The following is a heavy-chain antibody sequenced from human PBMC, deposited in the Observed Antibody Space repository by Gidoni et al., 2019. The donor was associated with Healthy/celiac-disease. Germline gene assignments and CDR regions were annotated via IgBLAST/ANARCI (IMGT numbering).Heavy chain of an antibody. Sequence: EVQLVESGGGLVKPGGSLSLSCAASGFTFSSYSMNWVRQAPGKGLEWVSSISSSSSYIYYADSVKGRFTISRDNAKNSLYLQMNSLRAEDTAVYYCARDASSGWYPEQVDYWGQGTLVTVSS. D-gene: IGHD6-19*01. CDR3: ARDASSGWYPEQVDY. CDR2: ISSSSSYI. J-gene: IGHJ4*02. V-gene: IGHV3-21*01. CDR1: GFTFSSYS.